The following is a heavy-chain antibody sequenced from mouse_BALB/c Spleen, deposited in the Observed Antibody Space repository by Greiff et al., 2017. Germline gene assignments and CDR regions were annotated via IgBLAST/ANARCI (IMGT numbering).Heavy chain of an antibody. Sequence: QVQLKESGPGLVAPSQSLSITCTVSGFSLPSYGVHWVRQPPGKGLEWLGVIWAGGSTNYNSALMSRLSISKDNSKSQVFLKMNSLQTDDTAMYYCARIDSSGPLYYAMDYWGQGTSVTVSS. V-gene: IGHV2-9*02. J-gene: IGHJ4*01. CDR1: GFSLPSYG. D-gene: IGHD3-2*01. CDR3: ARIDSSGPLYYAMDY. CDR2: IWAGGST.